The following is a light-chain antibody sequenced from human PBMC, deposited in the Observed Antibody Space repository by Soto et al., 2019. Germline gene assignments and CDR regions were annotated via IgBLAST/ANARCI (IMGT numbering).Light chain of an antibody. CDR2: GAS. J-gene: IGKJ1*01. CDR1: QSVRGT. CDR3: QQDNNWPPGTT. V-gene: IGKV3D-15*03. Sequence: PRSPATRPLCLGERATLSWWASQSVRGTYLAWYQQKPGQAPRLLIYGASSRATGIPDRFGGSGSGTKFTLSISILQSGDFAVYDCQQDNNWPPGTTVGQGTKVDIK.